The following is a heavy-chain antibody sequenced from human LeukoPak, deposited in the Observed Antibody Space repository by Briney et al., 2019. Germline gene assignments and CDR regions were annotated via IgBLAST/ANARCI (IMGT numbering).Heavy chain of an antibody. J-gene: IGHJ6*04. V-gene: IGHV3-53*01. CDR1: GFTVSSNY. Sequence: GGSLRLSCVASGFTVSSNYMSWVRQAPGKGLEWVSVIYSGGSTYYADSVKGRFIISRDNAKNSLYLQMNSLRAEDTAVYYCAELGITMIGGVWGKGTTVTISS. CDR2: IYSGGST. CDR3: AELGITMIGGV. D-gene: IGHD3-10*02.